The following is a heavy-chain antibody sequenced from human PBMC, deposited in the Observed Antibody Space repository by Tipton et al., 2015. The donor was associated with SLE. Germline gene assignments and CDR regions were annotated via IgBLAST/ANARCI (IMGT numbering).Heavy chain of an antibody. D-gene: IGHD4-23*01. CDR3: AIDREVKYGGNSDWFDP. CDR2: ISSSSSYI. CDR1: GFTFSSYS. V-gene: IGHV3-21*01. Sequence: SLRLSCAASGFTFSSYSMNWVRQAPVKGLEWVSSISSSSSYIYYADSVKGRFTISRDNAKNSLYLQMNSLRAEDTAVYYCAIDREVKYGGNSDWFDPWGQGTLVTVSS. J-gene: IGHJ5*02.